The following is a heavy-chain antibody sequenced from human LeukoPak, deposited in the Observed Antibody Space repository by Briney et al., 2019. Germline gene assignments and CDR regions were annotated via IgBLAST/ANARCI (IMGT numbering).Heavy chain of an antibody. CDR2: IYTSGST. J-gene: IGHJ4*02. CDR1: GGSISSGSYY. V-gene: IGHV4-61*02. Sequence: SQTLSLTCTVSGGSISSGSYYWSWIRQPAGKGLEWIGRIYTSGSTNYNPSLKSRVTISIDTSENQFSLKLSSVTAADTAVYYCARAWRQSNRFDYWGQGTLVTVSS. D-gene: IGHD1-1*01. CDR3: ARAWRQSNRFDY.